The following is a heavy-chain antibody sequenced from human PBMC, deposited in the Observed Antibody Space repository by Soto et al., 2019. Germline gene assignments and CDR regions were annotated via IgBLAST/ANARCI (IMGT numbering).Heavy chain of an antibody. CDR1: GGSIGRYY. CDR3: RRDLWGYCATAWYPLDG. D-gene: IGHD2-8*01. V-gene: IGHV4-59*01. CDR2: MYNTGST. Sequence: SETLSLTCTVSGGSIGRYYWSWVRQHPGKGLEWIGYMYNTGSTVYNPSFKSRATISLATSKNQSSLNMNSVTAADTAVSYFRRDLWGYCATAWYPLDGWGQRTSVTV. J-gene: IGHJ6*02.